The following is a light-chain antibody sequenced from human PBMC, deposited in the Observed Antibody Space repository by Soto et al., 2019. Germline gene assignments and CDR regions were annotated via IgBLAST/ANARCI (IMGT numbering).Light chain of an antibody. CDR3: QQYRSYWT. CDR1: QNLGTW. CDR2: DAS. V-gene: IGKV1-5*01. Sequence: IQVTQSPSTLSASVGDRVTITCRASQNLGTWLAWYQQKPGETPKVLVYDASNLRSGVPSRFSGSGSGTQFTLTISSLQPDDFATYYCQQYRSYWTFGQGTKVEIK. J-gene: IGKJ1*01.